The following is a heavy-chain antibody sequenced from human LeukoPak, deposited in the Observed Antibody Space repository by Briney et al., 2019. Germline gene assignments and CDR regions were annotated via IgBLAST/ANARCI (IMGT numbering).Heavy chain of an antibody. J-gene: IGHJ4*02. D-gene: IGHD4-17*01. V-gene: IGHV3-74*01. CDR2: INTDGRTS. CDR1: GFTFSTYW. CDR3: ASEVTTFDY. Sequence: QSGGSLRLSCAASGFTFSTYWMHWVRQAPGKGLVWVSRINTDGRTSAYADSVKGRFTISRDNAKDTLYLQMNSLRAEDTAVYYCASEVTTFDYWGQGTLVTVSS.